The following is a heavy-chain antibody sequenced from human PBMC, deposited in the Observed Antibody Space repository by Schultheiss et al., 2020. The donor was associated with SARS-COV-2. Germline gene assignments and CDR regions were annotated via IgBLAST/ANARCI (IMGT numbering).Heavy chain of an antibody. CDR1: GFTFSSYG. Sequence: GGSLRLSCAASGFTFSSYGMHWVRQAPGKGLEWVAVIWNDGSNRYYVDSVKDRFTISRDNSKNTLYLQMNSLRAEDTAVYYCARDRGWDPNFFDQWGQGTLVTVSS. D-gene: IGHD1-26*01. V-gene: IGHV3-33*01. CDR2: IWNDGSNR. CDR3: ARDRGWDPNFFDQ. J-gene: IGHJ4*02.